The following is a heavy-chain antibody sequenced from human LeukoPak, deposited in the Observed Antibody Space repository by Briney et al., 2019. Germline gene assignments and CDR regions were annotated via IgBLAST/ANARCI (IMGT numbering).Heavy chain of an antibody. Sequence: ASVKGSCKVSGYTLTELSMHWVRQAPGKRLEWMGGFDPEDGETIYAQKFQGRVTMTEDTSTDTAYMELSSLRSEDTAVYYCATDSMYSSGWYAIDYWGQGTLVTVSS. CDR1: GYTLTELS. J-gene: IGHJ4*02. D-gene: IGHD6-19*01. V-gene: IGHV1-24*01. CDR2: FDPEDGET. CDR3: ATDSMYSSGWYAIDY.